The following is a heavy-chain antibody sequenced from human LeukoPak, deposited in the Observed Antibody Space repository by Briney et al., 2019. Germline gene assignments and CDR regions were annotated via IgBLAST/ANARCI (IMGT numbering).Heavy chain of an antibody. CDR2: ISSNGDNT. D-gene: IGHD2-2*01. J-gene: IGHJ4*02. CDR1: GFTYSSYS. V-gene: IGHV3-64*02. Sequence: GGSLRLSCAASGFTYSSYSMHWIRQAPGKGLAYVSAISSNGDNTYYAGSVKGRFTISRDNSKNTLYLQMGSLRVEDMGVYYSAREVDRVIDYWGQGNLVTVSS. CDR3: AREVDRVIDY.